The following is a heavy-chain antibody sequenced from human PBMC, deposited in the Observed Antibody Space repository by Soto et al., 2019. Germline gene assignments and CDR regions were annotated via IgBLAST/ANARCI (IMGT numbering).Heavy chain of an antibody. J-gene: IGHJ6*03. CDR3: ARDAGPGTTVAAETGEYYFDCMDV. V-gene: IGHV4-31*01. D-gene: IGHD4-17*01. CDR1: GGSINSGGYS. CDR2: IYHSGST. Sequence: SETLSLTCTVSGGSINSGGYSWSWIRQHPGKGLEWIGYIYHSGSTYYNPSLKSLVTISIDTSKNHFSLKLSSATATDKAVYYCARDAGPGTTVAAETGEYYFDCMDVWGQGTTVTVSS.